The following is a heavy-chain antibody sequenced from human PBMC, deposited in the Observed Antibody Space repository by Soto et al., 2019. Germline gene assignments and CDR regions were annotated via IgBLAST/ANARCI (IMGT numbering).Heavy chain of an antibody. D-gene: IGHD3-16*01. CDR2: LHYDGSV. V-gene: IGHV4-59*13. J-gene: IGHJ4*02. Sequence: PSETLSLTCTVPGASMYDYYGSWIRQSPGKGLEHIGYLHYDGSVNYNPSLKSRVTISMDRSKNQFSLDLKSMTAADTATYYCARSGHVFAGVFWGQGILVTVSS. CDR1: GASMYDYY. CDR3: ARSGHVFAGVF.